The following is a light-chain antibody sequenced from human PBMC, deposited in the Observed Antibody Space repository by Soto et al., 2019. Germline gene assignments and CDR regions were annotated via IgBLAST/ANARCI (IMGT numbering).Light chain of an antibody. CDR3: QQRINWPIT. CDR1: QSVSSY. CDR2: DAS. V-gene: IGKV3-11*01. Sequence: EIVLTQSPATLSLSPGERATLSCRASQSVSSYLAWYQQKPGQAPRLLIYDASNMATGIPARFSGSGSGTDFTLTISSLEPEEFAVYYCQQRINWPITFGQGTRLEIK. J-gene: IGKJ5*01.